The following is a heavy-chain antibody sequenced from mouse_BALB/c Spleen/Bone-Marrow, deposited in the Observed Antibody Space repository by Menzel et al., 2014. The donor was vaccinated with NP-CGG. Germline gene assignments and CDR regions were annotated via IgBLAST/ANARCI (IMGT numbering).Heavy chain of an antibody. CDR2: IRLKSDNYAT. CDR3: TVTGAAWYAY. CDR1: GFTFSSYW. J-gene: IGHJ3*01. Sequence: EVQLVESGGGLVQPGGSMKLSCVASGFTFSSYWMSWVRQSPEKGLEWVAEIRLKSDNYATHYAESVKGKFTISRDDSKSRLYLQMNSLRAEDTGIYCCTVTGAAWYAYWGQGTLVTVSA. V-gene: IGHV6-6*02. D-gene: IGHD4-1*01.